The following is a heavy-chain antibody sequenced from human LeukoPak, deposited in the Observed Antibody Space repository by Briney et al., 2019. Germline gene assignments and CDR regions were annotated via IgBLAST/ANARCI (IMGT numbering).Heavy chain of an antibody. CDR1: GFTVSSNY. CDR3: ARGGYSTLRTV. J-gene: IGHJ4*02. CDR2: IYSGGST. Sequence: PGGSLRLSCAACGFTVSSNYMSWVRQAPGKGLEWVSVIYSGGSTYYADSVKGRFTISRDNSKNTLYLQMNSLRAEDTAVYYCARGGYSTLRTVWGQGTLVTVSS. V-gene: IGHV3-53*01. D-gene: IGHD4-11*01.